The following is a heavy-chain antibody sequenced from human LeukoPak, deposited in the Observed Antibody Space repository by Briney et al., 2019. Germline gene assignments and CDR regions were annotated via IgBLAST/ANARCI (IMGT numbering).Heavy chain of an antibody. Sequence: GGSLRLSCAASGFTFSSYAMSWVRQAPGKGLEWVSAISGSGGSTYYADSVKGRFTISRDNSKNTLYLQMNSLRAEDTAVYYCARGRRYCSSTSCYNAFDIWGQGTMVTVSS. D-gene: IGHD2-2*02. J-gene: IGHJ3*02. CDR3: ARGRRYCSSTSCYNAFDI. CDR1: GFTFSSYA. V-gene: IGHV3-23*01. CDR2: ISGSGGST.